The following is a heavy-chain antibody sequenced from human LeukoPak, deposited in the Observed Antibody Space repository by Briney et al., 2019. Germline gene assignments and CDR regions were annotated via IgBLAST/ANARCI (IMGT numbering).Heavy chain of an antibody. Sequence: SETLSLTCTVSGGSISSPTYYWGWVRQPPGKGLEWIGTIYYSGNTYCNPSLKSRVTISLDTSNNQFSLKLSSVTAADTAVYYCARRRSRQPFDYWGQGTLLTVSS. CDR3: ARRRSRQPFDY. J-gene: IGHJ4*02. CDR1: GGSISSPTYY. CDR2: IYYSGNT. V-gene: IGHV4-39*07. D-gene: IGHD6-13*01.